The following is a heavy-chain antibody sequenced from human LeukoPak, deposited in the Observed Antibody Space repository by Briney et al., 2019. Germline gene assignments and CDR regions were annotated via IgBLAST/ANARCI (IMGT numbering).Heavy chain of an antibody. V-gene: IGHV1-69*04. J-gene: IGHJ4*02. D-gene: IGHD3-3*01. CDR1: GCTFSSYA. CDR2: IIPIFGIA. CDR3: AREDTTYYDFWSGYKPLDY. Sequence: SVEVSCKASGCTFSSYAISWVRQAPGQGLEWMGRIIPIFGIANYAQKFQGRVTITADKSTSTAYMELSSLRSEDTAVYYCAREDTTYYDFWSGYKPLDYWGQGTLVTVSS.